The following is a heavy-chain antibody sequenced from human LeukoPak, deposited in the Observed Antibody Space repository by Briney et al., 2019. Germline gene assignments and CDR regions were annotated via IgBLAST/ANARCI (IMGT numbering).Heavy chain of an antibody. CDR2: IYYSGST. CDR3: VRAVAATRIAF. Sequence: SETLSLTCTVSGGSISSYYWSWIRQPPGKGLEWIGYIYYSGSTNYNPSLKSRVTISVDTSKNQFSLKVSSVTAADTAVYYCVRAVAATRIAFWGRGTLVTVSS. D-gene: IGHD6-19*01. CDR1: GGSISSYY. V-gene: IGHV4-59*01. J-gene: IGHJ4*02.